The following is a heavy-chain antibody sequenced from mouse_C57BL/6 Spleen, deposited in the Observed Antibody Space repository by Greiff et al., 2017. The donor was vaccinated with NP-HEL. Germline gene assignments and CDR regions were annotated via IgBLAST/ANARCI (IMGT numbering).Heavy chain of an antibody. CDR3: ARRVYYYGDWYFDV. J-gene: IGHJ1*03. V-gene: IGHV1-76*01. Sequence: VQLQESGAELVRPGASVKLSCKASGYTFTDYYINWVKQRPGQGLEWIARIYPGSGNTYYNEKFKGKATLTAEKSSSTAYMQLSSLTSEDSAVYFWARRVYYYGDWYFDVWGTGTTVTVSS. CDR1: GYTFTDYY. D-gene: IGHD1-1*01. CDR2: IYPGSGNT.